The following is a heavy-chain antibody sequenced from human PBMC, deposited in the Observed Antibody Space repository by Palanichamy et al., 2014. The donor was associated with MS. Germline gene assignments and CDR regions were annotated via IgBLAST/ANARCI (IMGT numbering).Heavy chain of an antibody. D-gene: IGHD3-16*02. Sequence: QVQMVESGGGVVRAWGVPETLLCSVWIHFNNYGMHWVRQAPGEGLEWVAFIRYDGSDKYYADSVKGRFTISRDTLKNTLFLQMNSLRIEDTAVYYCTKELTSYREAFDYWGQGTLVTVSS. CDR1: IHFNNYG. J-gene: IGHJ4*02. CDR3: TKELTSYREAFDY. V-gene: IGHV3-30*02. CDR2: IRYDGSDK.